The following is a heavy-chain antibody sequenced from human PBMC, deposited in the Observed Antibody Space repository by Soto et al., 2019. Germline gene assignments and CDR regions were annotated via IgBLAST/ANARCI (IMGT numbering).Heavy chain of an antibody. CDR2: IYHSGST. J-gene: IGHJ6*03. CDR3: ARAGGASYYDILTGYPTGYYYYYMDV. Sequence: QVQLQESGPGLVKPSGTLSLTCAVSSGSISSSNWWSWVRQPPGKGLEWIGEIYHSGSTNYNPSLKSRVTISVDKSKNQFSLKLSSVTAADTAVYYCARAGGASYYDILTGYPTGYYYYYMDVWGKGTTVTVSS. CDR1: SGSISSSNW. V-gene: IGHV4-4*02. D-gene: IGHD3-9*01.